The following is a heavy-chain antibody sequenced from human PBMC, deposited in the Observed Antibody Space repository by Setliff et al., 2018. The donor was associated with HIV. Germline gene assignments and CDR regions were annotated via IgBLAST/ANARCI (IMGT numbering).Heavy chain of an antibody. CDR3: AKDQGTTVTTWDH. CDR2: ISYSGDNR. Sequence: TFNNNDMTWVRQVPGKGLEWVSSISYSGDNRYYADSVKGRFTISRDNSKNTVYLQMNSLRAEDTAVYYCAKDQGTTVTTWDHWGQGTLVTVSS. CDR1: TFNNND. D-gene: IGHD4-4*01. V-gene: IGHV3-23*01. J-gene: IGHJ4*02.